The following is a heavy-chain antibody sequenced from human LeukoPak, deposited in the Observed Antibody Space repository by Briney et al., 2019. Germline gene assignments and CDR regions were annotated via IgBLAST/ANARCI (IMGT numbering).Heavy chain of an antibody. D-gene: IGHD3-3*01. J-gene: IGHJ6*02. CDR1: GGSFSGYY. CDR3: ARGITIFGVVIRYYYGMDV. CDR2: INHSGST. Sequence: SETLSLTCAVYGGSFSGYYWSWIRQPPGKGLEWIGEINHSGSTNYNPSLKSRVTISVDTSKNQFSLKLSSVTAADTAVYYCARGITIFGVVIRYYYGMDVWGQGTTVTVSS. V-gene: IGHV4-34*01.